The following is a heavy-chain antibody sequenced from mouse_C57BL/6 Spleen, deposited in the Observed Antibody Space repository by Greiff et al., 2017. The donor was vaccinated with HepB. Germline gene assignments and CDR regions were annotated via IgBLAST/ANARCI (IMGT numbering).Heavy chain of an antibody. D-gene: IGHD4-1*01. CDR2: IYPRSGNT. CDR3: AREGTGTDYFDY. J-gene: IGHJ2*01. Sequence: QVQLQQSGAELARPGASVKLSCKASGYTFTSYGISWVKQRAGQGLEWIGEIYPRSGNTYYNEKFKGKATLTADKSSSTAYMELRSLTSEDSAVYFCAREGTGTDYFDYWGQGTTLTVSS. V-gene: IGHV1-81*01. CDR1: GYTFTSYG.